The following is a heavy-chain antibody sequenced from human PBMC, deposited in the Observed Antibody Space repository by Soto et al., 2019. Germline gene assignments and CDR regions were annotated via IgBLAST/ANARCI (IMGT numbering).Heavy chain of an antibody. Sequence: QVQLQESGPGLVKPSGTLSLTCAVSGGSISTSNWWSWVRQPPGKGLEWIGEVYRTGSTNYNPSPDRRLTISVDKSKNQFSLKLTSVTAADTAVYYCARARATIAAAAIFDCWGQGTLVTVSS. D-gene: IGHD6-13*01. CDR2: VYRTGST. V-gene: IGHV4-4*02. CDR3: ARARATIAAAAIFDC. CDR1: GGSISTSNW. J-gene: IGHJ4*02.